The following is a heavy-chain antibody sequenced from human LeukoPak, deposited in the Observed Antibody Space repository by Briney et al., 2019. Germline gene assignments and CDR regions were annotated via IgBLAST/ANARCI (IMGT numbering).Heavy chain of an antibody. V-gene: IGHV1-69*05. J-gene: IGHJ4*02. CDR1: GGTFSSYA. CDR2: IIPIFGTA. D-gene: IGHD4-17*01. CDR3: ARGPPHPPTVTYYFDY. Sequence: WASVKLSCNASGGTFSSYAISWVRQPPGQGLEWMGGIIPIFGTANYAQKCQGRVTITTDDSTSTAYMELSSLRSEDTAVYYCARGPPHPPTVTYYFDYWGQGTLVTVSS.